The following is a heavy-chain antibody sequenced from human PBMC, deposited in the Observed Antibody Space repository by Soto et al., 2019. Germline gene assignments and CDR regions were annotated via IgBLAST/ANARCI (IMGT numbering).Heavy chain of an antibody. Sequence: QVQLQESGPGLVKPSETLSLTSTVSGGSITRGGYYWSWIRQHPGKGLEWIGYIYNSGTTYYNPSLKSRVTISVDTSKNQFSLILTSVTAADTAVYYCARDPAPWGQGTLVTVSS. J-gene: IGHJ5*02. CDR2: IYNSGTT. CDR1: GGSITRGGYY. V-gene: IGHV4-31*03. CDR3: ARDPAP.